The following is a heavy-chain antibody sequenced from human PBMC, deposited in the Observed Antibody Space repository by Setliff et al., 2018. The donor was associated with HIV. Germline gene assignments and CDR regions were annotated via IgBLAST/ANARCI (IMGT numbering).Heavy chain of an antibody. D-gene: IGHD6-19*01. J-gene: IGHJ4*02. CDR2: IYTSGSV. V-gene: IGHV4-4*09. Sequence: SETLSLTCTVSGGSISSYYWSWIRQPPGKGLEWLGHIYTSGSVNYNPSLNSRVTISVDTSKNQFSLKVNSVTAADTAVYYCARSPRIGVAGEFEYWGQGTLVTVSS. CDR1: GGSISSYY. CDR3: ARSPRIGVAGEFEY.